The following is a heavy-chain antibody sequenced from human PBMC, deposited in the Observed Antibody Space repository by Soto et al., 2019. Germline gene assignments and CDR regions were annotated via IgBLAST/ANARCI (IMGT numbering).Heavy chain of an antibody. Sequence: GGSLRLSCAASGFTFGSSAMSWVRQAPGKGLEWVSAISASGSSTYYADSVKGRFSIFRDNSRNTLYLQMSSLRADDTAVYYCAKDRYISSIEPPEIDYWGQGTPVTVSS. CDR1: GFTFGSSA. D-gene: IGHD6-13*01. J-gene: IGHJ4*02. CDR2: ISASGSST. V-gene: IGHV3-23*01. CDR3: AKDRYISSIEPPEIDY.